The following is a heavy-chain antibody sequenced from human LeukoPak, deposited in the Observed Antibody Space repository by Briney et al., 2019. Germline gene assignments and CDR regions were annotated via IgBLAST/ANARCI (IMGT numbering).Heavy chain of an antibody. D-gene: IGHD3-9*01. J-gene: IGHJ4*02. V-gene: IGHV3-33*07. CDR2: IWSDGSQK. Sequence: GGSLRLACAASGFSFKNHGFYLVRQAPGKGLEWVAIIWSDGSQKYYADSVKGRFTISRDNSKNTVYLQMNSLRAEDTAMYYCARDLSYGSLDCRGQGTLVTVSS. CDR1: GFSFKNHG. CDR3: ARDLSYGSLDC.